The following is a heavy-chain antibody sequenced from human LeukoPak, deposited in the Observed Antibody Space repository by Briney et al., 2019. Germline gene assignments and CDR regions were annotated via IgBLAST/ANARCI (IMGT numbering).Heavy chain of an antibody. V-gene: IGHV4-34*01. J-gene: IGHJ6*04. D-gene: IGHD6-13*01. CDR1: GGSFSGYY. CDR3: ARPRRGSGSWYGMDV. Sequence: SETLSLTCAVYGGSFSGYYWTRIRQPPGKGLEWIGEINHRGSTNYNPSLKSRVTISVDTSKKQLSLKLTSVTAADTAVYYCARPRRGSGSWYGMDVWGRGTTVTVSS. CDR2: INHRGST.